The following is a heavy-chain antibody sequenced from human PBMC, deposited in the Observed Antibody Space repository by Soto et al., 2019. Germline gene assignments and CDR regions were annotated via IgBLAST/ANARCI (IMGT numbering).Heavy chain of an antibody. CDR2: INATGGST. D-gene: IGHD4-17*01. V-gene: IGHV1-46*01. Sequence: QVQLVQSGAEVKRPGASVKVSCKASGYTFTRYYMHWVRQAPGQGLEWMGIINATGGSTAYAQKFQGRVTMTSDTSTSTVYMELTYLRSDDTAVYFCARDGVGDSLDYWGQGTLVTVSS. J-gene: IGHJ4*02. CDR3: ARDGVGDSLDY. CDR1: GYTFTRYY.